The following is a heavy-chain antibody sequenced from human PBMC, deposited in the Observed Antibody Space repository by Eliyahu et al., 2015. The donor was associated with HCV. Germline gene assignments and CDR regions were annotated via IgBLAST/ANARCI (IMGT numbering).Heavy chain of an antibody. CDR2: IYSGGST. CDR1: GFXVSSXY. J-gene: IGHJ4*02. V-gene: IGHV3-53*02. D-gene: IGHD3-10*01. CDR3: ARDVYDSGSYYFDY. Sequence: VQLVETGGGLIQPGGSLRLXCXXSGFXVSSXYMSWVRXAPGKGLEWVSVIYSGGSTYYADSVRGRFTISRDNSKNTLYLQMNSLRVEDTAMYYCARDVYDSGSYYFDYWGQGTLVTVSS.